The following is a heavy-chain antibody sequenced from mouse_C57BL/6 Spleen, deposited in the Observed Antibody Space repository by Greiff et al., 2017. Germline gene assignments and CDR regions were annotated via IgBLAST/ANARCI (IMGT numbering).Heavy chain of an antibody. CDR1: GYSFTDYN. D-gene: IGHD4-1*01. CDR3: ASVTGTGAMDY. CDR2: INPNYGTT. V-gene: IGHV1-39*01. J-gene: IGHJ4*01. Sequence: EVKLVESGPELVKPGASVKISCKASGYSFTDYNMNWVKQSNGKSLEWIGVINPNYGTTSYNQKFKGKATLTVDQSSSTAYMQLNSLTSEDSAVYYCASVTGTGAMDYWGQGTSVTVSS.